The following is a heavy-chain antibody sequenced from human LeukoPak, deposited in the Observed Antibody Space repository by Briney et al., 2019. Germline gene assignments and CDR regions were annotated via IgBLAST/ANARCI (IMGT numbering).Heavy chain of an antibody. CDR1: GFTFSSYA. CDR3: AKDYAFDY. Sequence: PGGSLRLSCAASGFTFSSYAMAWVRQAPGKGLEWVSTISGSSTTTYYADSVKGRFTISRDNSKNTLYLQMNSLRAEDTAVYYCAKDYAFDYWGQGALVTVSS. D-gene: IGHD4-17*01. V-gene: IGHV3-23*01. CDR2: ISGSSTTT. J-gene: IGHJ4*02.